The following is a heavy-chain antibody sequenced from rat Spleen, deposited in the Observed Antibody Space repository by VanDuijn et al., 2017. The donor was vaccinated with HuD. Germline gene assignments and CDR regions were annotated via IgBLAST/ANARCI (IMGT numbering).Heavy chain of an antibody. V-gene: IGHV5-22*01. Sequence: EVQLVESGGGLVQPGRSLKLSCAASGFTFSDFDMAWVRQAPTKGLEWVASISYEGGSTYYGDSVKGRFTISRDNAKSTLYLQMNSLRSEDTATYYCATGGFEHYDGTYYYGWFAFWGQGTLVTVSS. CDR2: ISYEGGST. CDR3: ATGGFEHYDGTYYYGWFAF. CDR1: GFTFSDFD. D-gene: IGHD1-12*02. J-gene: IGHJ3*01.